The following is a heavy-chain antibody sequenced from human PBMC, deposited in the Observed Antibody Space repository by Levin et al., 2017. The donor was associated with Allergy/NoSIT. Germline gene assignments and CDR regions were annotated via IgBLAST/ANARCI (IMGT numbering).Heavy chain of an antibody. CDR1: RFSLSSSGLG. CDR3: VSATPTAGSFSFDP. J-gene: IGHJ5*02. CDR2: IYWDDDK. D-gene: IGHD6-13*01. Sequence: SGPTLVKPTQTLTLTCSLSRFSLSSSGLGVGWIRQPPGKALEWLALIYWDDDKRYIPSLRSRLTITKGTSKNQAGLTMNNMYPVDTSTYYCVSATPTAGSFSFDPWGQGTLVIVSS. V-gene: IGHV2-5*02.